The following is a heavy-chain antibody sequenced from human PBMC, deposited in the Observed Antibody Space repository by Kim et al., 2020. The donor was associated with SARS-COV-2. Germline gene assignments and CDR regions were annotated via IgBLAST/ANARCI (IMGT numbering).Heavy chain of an antibody. CDR1: GFTFGDYA. J-gene: IGHJ4*02. V-gene: IGHV3-9*01. CDR2: IRWNGGNK. D-gene: IGHD3-10*01. Sequence: GGSLRLSCAASGFTFGDYAMHWVRQAPVKGLEWVSGIRWNGGNKDYADSVKGRFTISRDNAKNSLYLQMNRLRAGDTALYYCATDRDCVTLGGYEYWCQGPLVIVSS. CDR3: ATDRDCVTLGGYEY.